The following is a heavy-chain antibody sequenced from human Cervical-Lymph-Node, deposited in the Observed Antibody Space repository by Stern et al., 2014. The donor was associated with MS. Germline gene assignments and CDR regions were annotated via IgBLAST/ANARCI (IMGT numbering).Heavy chain of an antibody. Sequence: VQLVQSGSELKKPGASVKISCKASGYTFPRNGLNWVRQAPGQGLEWMGWIHTNTGRPTYAQGFIGHFVFSLDTSVNTAYLQIDSLKPEDTAVYYCARDADAFDIWGQGTVVTVSS. CDR3: ARDADAFDI. V-gene: IGHV7-4-1*01. CDR2: IHTNTGRP. CDR1: GYTFPRNG. J-gene: IGHJ3*02.